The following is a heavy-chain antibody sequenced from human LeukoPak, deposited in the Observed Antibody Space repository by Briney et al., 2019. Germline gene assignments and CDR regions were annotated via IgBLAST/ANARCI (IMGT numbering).Heavy chain of an antibody. D-gene: IGHD2-15*01. CDR1: GGSISSYY. CDR3: ARAREEYCSGGSCYEGLFDY. Sequence: SETLSLTCTVSGGSISSYYWSWIRQPAGKGLESIGHISTSGSTNYNPSLKSRVTMSVDTSKNQFSLKLSSVTAADTAVYYCARAREEYCSGGSCYEGLFDYWGQGTLVTVSS. CDR2: ISTSGST. J-gene: IGHJ4*02. V-gene: IGHV4-4*07.